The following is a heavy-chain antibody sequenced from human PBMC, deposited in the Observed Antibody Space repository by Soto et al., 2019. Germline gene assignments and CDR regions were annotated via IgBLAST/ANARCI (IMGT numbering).Heavy chain of an antibody. J-gene: IGHJ4*02. CDR2: ISGSGGVT. Sequence: GGSLRLSCVASGFTVKNYDMGGVRQAPGKGVEWVSGISGSGGVTYYADSVKGRFTISRDNSKNTLYLQMNSLRAEDTAIYYCAKNRQFRSYYESAGHYDNWGQGTLVTVSS. D-gene: IGHD3-10*01. CDR1: GFTVKNYD. V-gene: IGHV3-23*01. CDR3: AKNRQFRSYYESAGHYDN.